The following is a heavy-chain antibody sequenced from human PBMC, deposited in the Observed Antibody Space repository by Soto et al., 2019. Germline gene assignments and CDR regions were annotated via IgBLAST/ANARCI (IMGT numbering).Heavy chain of an antibody. CDR2: IYYGGST. CDR3: ARKGASFDY. J-gene: IGHJ4*02. CDR1: GGSISSYY. Sequence: SETLSLTCTVSGGSISSYYWSWIRQPPGKGLEWIGYIYYGGSTNYNPSLKSRVTISVDTSKNQFSLKLSSVTAADTAVYYCARKGASFDYWGQGALVTVSS. V-gene: IGHV4-59*01. D-gene: IGHD3-16*01.